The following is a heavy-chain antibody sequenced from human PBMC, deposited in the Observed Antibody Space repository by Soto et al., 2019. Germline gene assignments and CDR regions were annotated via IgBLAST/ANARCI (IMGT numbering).Heavy chain of an antibody. V-gene: IGHV3-11*01. J-gene: IGHJ4*02. CDR2: ISSSGSTI. CDR1: GFTFSSYA. Sequence: PGGSLRLSCAASGFTFSSYAISWIRQAPGKGLEWVSYISSSGSTIYYADSVKGRFTISRDNAKNSLYLQMNSLRAEDTAVYYCARDHYYDSSGYYGSFDYWGQGTLVTVSS. CDR3: ARDHYYDSSGYYGSFDY. D-gene: IGHD3-22*01.